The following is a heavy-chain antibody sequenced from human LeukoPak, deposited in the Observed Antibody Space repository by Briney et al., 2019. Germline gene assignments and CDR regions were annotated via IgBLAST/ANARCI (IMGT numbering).Heavy chain of an antibody. Sequence: PGGSLRLSCAASGLTFSNYWMDWVRQAPGKGLEWVANIKQDGSEKNYVDFVKGRFIISRDNAKNSLYLQMNTLRADDTAVYYCARDGFGTGSNWGQGTLVTVSS. D-gene: IGHD3-16*01. J-gene: IGHJ4*02. CDR1: GLTFSNYW. CDR2: IKQDGSEK. V-gene: IGHV3-7*03. CDR3: ARDGFGTGSN.